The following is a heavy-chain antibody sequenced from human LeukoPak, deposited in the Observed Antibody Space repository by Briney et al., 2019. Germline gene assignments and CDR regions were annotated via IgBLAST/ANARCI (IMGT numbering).Heavy chain of an antibody. CDR3: AKSHYYDSSRYYYGFDY. D-gene: IGHD3-22*01. Sequence: PGGSLRLSCAASGFTFSSYAMSWVRQAPGKGLEWVSAISGSGGSTYYADSVKGRFTISRDNSKNTLYLQMNSLRAEDTAVYYCAKSHYYDSSRYYYGFDYWGQGTLVTVSS. V-gene: IGHV3-23*01. CDR1: GFTFSSYA. CDR2: ISGSGGST. J-gene: IGHJ4*02.